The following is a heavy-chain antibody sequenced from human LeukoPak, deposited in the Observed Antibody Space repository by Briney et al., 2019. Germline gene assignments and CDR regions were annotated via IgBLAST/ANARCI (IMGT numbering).Heavy chain of an antibody. CDR2: IYYSGST. V-gene: IGHV4-59*01. D-gene: IGHD3-10*01. Sequence: SETLSLTCTVSGGSISSYYWSWIGQPPGKGLEWIGYIYYSGSTNYNPSLKSRVTISVDTSKNQFSLKLSSVTAADTAVYYCARVLWFGELSLYYYGMDVWGQGTTVTVSS. J-gene: IGHJ6*02. CDR3: ARVLWFGELSLYYYGMDV. CDR1: GGSISSYY.